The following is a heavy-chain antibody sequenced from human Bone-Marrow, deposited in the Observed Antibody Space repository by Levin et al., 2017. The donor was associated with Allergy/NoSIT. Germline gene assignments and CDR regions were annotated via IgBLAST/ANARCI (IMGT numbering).Heavy chain of an antibody. CDR3: ARSEGAHDFWSGSFFF. V-gene: IGHV4-38-2*02. CDR1: GYSLSYGYY. CDR2: IYHRGTT. Sequence: GSLRLSCTVSGYSLSYGYYWAWIRQPPGKGLEWIGSIYHRGTTHYAPSLNSRVNMSMDTSKNQVSLTLTSVTAADTAFYYCARSEGAHDFWSGSFFFWGQGSLVAVSS. D-gene: IGHD3-3*01. J-gene: IGHJ4*02.